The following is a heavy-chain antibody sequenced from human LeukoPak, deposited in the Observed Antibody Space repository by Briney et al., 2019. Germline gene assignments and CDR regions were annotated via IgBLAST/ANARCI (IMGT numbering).Heavy chain of an antibody. CDR2: IYYSGST. J-gene: IGHJ4*02. CDR1: GGSISSGGYY. D-gene: IGHD6-13*01. V-gene: IGHV4-61*08. Sequence: PSETLSLTCTVSGGSISSGGYYWSWIRQHPGKGLEWIGYIYYSGSTNSNPSLKSRVTISVDTSENQFSLKLSSVTAADTAVYYCAREIGAAWVDYWGQGTLVTVSS. CDR3: AREIGAAWVDY.